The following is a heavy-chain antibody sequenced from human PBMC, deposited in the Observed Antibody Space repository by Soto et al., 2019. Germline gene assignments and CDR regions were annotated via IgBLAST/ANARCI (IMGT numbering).Heavy chain of an antibody. CDR3: AIDCTNGVCADDAFDI. V-gene: IGHV3-64*01. J-gene: IGHJ3*02. D-gene: IGHD2-8*01. CDR1: GFTFSSYA. Sequence: GGSLRLSCAASGFTFSSYAMHWVRQAPGKGLEYVSAISSNGGSTYYANSVKGRFAISRDNSKNTLYLQMGSLRAEDMAVYYCAIDCTNGVCADDAFDIWGQGTMVTVSS. CDR2: ISSNGGST.